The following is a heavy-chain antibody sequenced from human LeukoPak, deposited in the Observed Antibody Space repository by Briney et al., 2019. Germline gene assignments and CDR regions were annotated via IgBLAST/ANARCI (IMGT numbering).Heavy chain of an antibody. V-gene: IGHV3-49*03. J-gene: IGHJ4*02. CDR1: GFTSVDYA. Sequence: GGTLRLSCTISGFTSVDYALSWFRQAPGKGLEWVGFIRGKAYDETTDYAASVKGRFTISRDDSKSIAYLQMNSLRSEDTARYYCTKVNNGYYAYYFDHWGQGTLVTVSS. CDR3: TKVNNGYYAYYFDH. D-gene: IGHD4-17*01. CDR2: IRGKAYDETT.